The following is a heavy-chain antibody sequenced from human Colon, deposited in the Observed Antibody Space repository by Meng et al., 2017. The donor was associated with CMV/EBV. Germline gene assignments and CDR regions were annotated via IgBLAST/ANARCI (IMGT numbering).Heavy chain of an antibody. Sequence: ASVKVSCKASGYTFTDYYIFWVRQAPGQGLEWLGWINSNSDGTNYAQKFQGRVTMTRDTSISTAYMELSRLMSDDTALYYCARGHASSSSFDYWGQGTLVTVPQ. CDR3: ARGHASSSSFDY. CDR2: INSNSDGT. J-gene: IGHJ4*02. D-gene: IGHD6-6*01. CDR1: GYTFTDYY. V-gene: IGHV1-2*02.